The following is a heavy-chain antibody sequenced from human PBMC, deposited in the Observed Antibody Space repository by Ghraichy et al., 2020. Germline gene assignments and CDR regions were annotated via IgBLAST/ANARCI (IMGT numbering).Heavy chain of an antibody. CDR2: IYYSGST. Sequence: SETLSLTCTVSGGSISSGDYYWSWIRQHPRKGLEWIGYIYYSGSTYYNPSLKSRITISVDTSKNQFSLKLSSVTAADTAVYYCASVVKNANYGGLPDYWGQGTLVTVSS. V-gene: IGHV4-31*03. J-gene: IGHJ4*02. CDR3: ASVVKNANYGGLPDY. D-gene: IGHD4-23*01. CDR1: GGSISSGDYY.